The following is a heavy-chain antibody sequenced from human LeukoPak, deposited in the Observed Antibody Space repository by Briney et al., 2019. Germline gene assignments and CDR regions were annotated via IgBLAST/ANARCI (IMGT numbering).Heavy chain of an antibody. D-gene: IGHD5-24*01. V-gene: IGHV3-33*06. CDR1: GFTFSSYG. Sequence: PGGSLRLSCAASGFTFSSYGMHWVRQAPGKGLEWVAVIWYDGSNKYYADSVKGRFTISRDNSKNTLYLQMNSLRAEDTAVYYCAKGSRDGYNSHPESWGQGTLVTASS. CDR3: AKGSRDGYNSHPES. J-gene: IGHJ5*02. CDR2: IWYDGSNK.